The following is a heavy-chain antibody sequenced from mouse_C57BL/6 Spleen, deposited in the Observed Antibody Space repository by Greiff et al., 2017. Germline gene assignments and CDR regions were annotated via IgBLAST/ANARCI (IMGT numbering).Heavy chain of an antibody. CDR1: GYTFTSYW. J-gene: IGHJ1*03. D-gene: IGHD1-1*01. CDR3: ARETDYYGSSYGYFDV. CDR2: IYPGSGST. Sequence: QVQLQQPGAELVKPGASVTMSCKASGYTFTSYWITWVKQRPGQGLEWIGDIYPGSGSTNYNEKFKSKATLTVDTSSSTAYMQLSSLTSEDSAVYYCARETDYYGSSYGYFDVWGTGTTVTVSS. V-gene: IGHV1-55*01.